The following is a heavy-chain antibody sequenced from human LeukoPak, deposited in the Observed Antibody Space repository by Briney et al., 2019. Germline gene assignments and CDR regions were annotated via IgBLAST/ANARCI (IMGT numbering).Heavy chain of an antibody. D-gene: IGHD2-2*01. J-gene: IGHJ5*02. CDR2: ISSSGSTL. CDR3: ARLPGFCSSTSCYSGIDWFDP. CDR1: GFTFSSYA. V-gene: IGHV3-48*03. Sequence: GGSLRLSCAASGFTFSSYAMSWVRQAPGKGQEWVSYISSSGSTLYYADSVKGRFTISRDNAKSSLYLQMNSLRAADTAVYYCARLPGFCSSTSCYSGIDWFDPWGQGTLVTVSS.